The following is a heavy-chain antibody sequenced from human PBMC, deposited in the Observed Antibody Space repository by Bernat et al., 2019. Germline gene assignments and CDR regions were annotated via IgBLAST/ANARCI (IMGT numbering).Heavy chain of an antibody. V-gene: IGHV3-48*01. CDR3: ARECGGCADTPAGYYYYDMDV. Sequence: EVQLVESGGGLVQPGGSLRLSCAASGFTFSSYSLNWVRQAPGKGLEWVSYIISSSSTIFYADSMKGRFTNSRDKAKDSLYLKMNSLRAEDTAVYYCARECGGCADTPAGYYYYDMDVWGQGTTVTVSS. J-gene: IGHJ6*02. CDR2: IISSSSTI. D-gene: IGHD1-26*01. CDR1: GFTFSSYS.